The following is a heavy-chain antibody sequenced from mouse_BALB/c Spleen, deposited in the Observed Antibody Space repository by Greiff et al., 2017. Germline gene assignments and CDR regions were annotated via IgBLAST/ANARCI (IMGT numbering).Heavy chain of an antibody. V-gene: IGHV3-2*02. CDR1: GYSITSDYA. CDR2: ISYSGST. J-gene: IGHJ3*01. Sequence: EVQLVESGPGLVKPSQSLSLTCTVTGYSITSDYAWNWIRQFPGNKLEWMGYISYSGSTSYNPSLKSRISITRDTSKNQFFLQLNSVTTEDTATYYCARPDSSGYGFAYWGQGTLVTVSA. CDR3: ARPDSSGYGFAY. D-gene: IGHD3-2*01.